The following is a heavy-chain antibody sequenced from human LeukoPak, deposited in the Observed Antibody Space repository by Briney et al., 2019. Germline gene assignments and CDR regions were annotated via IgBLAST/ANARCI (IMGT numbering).Heavy chain of an antibody. J-gene: IGHJ4*02. V-gene: IGHV3-23*01. CDR2: ISPRGDIT. Sequence: GRSLRLSCAASGFTFDDYAMHWVRQAPGKGLQWVSGISPRGDITYYADSVKGRFTISRDNSKNTLYLEVISLTAEDTAVYYCAKDDAWLQFGEWSQGTLVTVSS. CDR3: AKDDAWLQFGE. CDR1: GFTFDDYA. D-gene: IGHD3-10*01.